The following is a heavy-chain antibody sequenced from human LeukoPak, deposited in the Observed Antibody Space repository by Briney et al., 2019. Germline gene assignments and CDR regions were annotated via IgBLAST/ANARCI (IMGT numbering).Heavy chain of an antibody. Sequence: PGGSLRLSCAASGFTFSDYYMSWIRQAPGKGLEWVSYISSSGSTIYYADSVKGRFTISRDNAKNSLYLQMNSLRAEDTAVYYCARDVVAAAGYYYYYYYMDVWGKGTTVTISS. V-gene: IGHV3-11*04. CDR1: GFTFSDYY. CDR3: ARDVVAAAGYYYYYYYMDV. D-gene: IGHD6-13*01. CDR2: ISSSGSTI. J-gene: IGHJ6*03.